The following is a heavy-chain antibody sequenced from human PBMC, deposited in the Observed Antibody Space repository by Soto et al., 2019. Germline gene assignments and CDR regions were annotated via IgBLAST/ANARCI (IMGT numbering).Heavy chain of an antibody. J-gene: IGHJ4*02. CDR1: GFTFTRYI. V-gene: IGHV3-21*06. CDR3: ARESEDLTSNFDY. Sequence: PGGSLRLSCAASGFTFTRYIMNWVHQSPGKGLEWVSSISSTTNYIYYGDSMKGRFTISRDNAKNSLYLEMNSLRAEDTAVYYCARESEDLTSNFDYWGQGTLVTVSS. CDR2: ISSTTNYI.